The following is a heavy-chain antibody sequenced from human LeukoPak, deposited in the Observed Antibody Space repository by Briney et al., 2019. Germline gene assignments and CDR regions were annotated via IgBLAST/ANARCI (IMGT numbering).Heavy chain of an antibody. D-gene: IGHD6-13*01. CDR3: ARTRSGAAAGWFDP. CDR2: IYYSEST. V-gene: IGHV4-59*08. J-gene: IGHJ5*02. Sequence: SETLSLTCTVSGGSFSSYYWSWIRQPPGRGLEWIGHIYYSESTNHNPSLKSRVTISIDTSKNQFSLKLSSVTAADTAVYYCARTRSGAAAGWFDPWGQGTLVTVSS. CDR1: GGSFSSYY.